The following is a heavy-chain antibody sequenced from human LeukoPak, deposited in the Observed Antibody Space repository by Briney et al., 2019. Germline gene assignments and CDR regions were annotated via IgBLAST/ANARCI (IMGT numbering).Heavy chain of an antibody. CDR3: AKDQWGYCSDGSCFPFDY. D-gene: IGHD2-15*01. V-gene: IGHV3-30*18. CDR2: IKYDGGNK. CDR1: GFTFSSYG. J-gene: IGHJ4*02. Sequence: GRSLRLSCAASGFTFSSYGMHWVRQAPGKGLEWVAFIKYDGGNKYYADSVKGRFTISRDNSKNTLYVQMNSLRAEDTAVYYCAKDQWGYCSDGSCFPFDYWGQGTLVTVSS.